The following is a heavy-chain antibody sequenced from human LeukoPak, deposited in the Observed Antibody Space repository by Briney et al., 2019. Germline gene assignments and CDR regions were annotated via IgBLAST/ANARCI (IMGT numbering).Heavy chain of an antibody. J-gene: IGHJ3*02. CDR3: ARGSRFTKGGIVVVKHDAFDI. CDR1: GYTFTGYY. Sequence: GASVKVSCKASGYTFTGYYMHWVRQAPGQGLEWMGIINPSGGSTSYAQKFQGRVTMTRDMSTSTVYMELSSLRSEDTAVYYCARGSRFTKGGIVVVKHDAFDIWGQGTMVTVSS. V-gene: IGHV1-46*01. CDR2: INPSGGST. D-gene: IGHD6-19*01.